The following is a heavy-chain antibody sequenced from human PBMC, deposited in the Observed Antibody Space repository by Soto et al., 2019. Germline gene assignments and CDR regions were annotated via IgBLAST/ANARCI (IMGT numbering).Heavy chain of an antibody. CDR2: ISAYNGNT. J-gene: IGHJ5*02. CDR3: ARASGSSYWFDP. CDR1: GYTFTSYG. D-gene: IGHD1-26*01. V-gene: IGHV1-18*01. Sequence: QVQLVQSGAEVKKPGASVKVSCKASGYTFTSYGISWVRQAPGQGLEWMGWISAYNGNTNYAQKLQGRVTMTTDTYTSRVYMELRSLRSDDTAVYECARASGSSYWFDPWGQGTLVTVSS.